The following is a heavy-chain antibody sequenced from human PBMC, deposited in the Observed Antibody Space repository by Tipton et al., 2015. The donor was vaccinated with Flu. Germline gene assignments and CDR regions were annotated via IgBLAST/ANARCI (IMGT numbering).Heavy chain of an antibody. D-gene: IGHD6-19*01. CDR1: GYTFTSYD. Sequence: QLVQSGAEVKKPGASVKVSCKASGYTFTSYDINWVRQATGQGPEWMGWMNPNSGNTGYAQKFQGRVTMTRNTSISTAYMELGRLRSEDTAVYYCATSSGRWLVFYFFYGMDFWGQGTTVPVSS. V-gene: IGHV1-8*01. CDR2: MNPNSGNT. J-gene: IGHJ6*02. CDR3: ATSSGRWLVFYFFYGMDF.